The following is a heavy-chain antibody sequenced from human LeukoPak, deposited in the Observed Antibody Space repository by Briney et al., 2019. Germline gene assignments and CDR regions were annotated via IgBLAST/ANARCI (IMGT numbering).Heavy chain of an antibody. CDR2: MNSNTGNT. V-gene: IGHV1-8*01. J-gene: IGHJ4*02. CDR1: GYTFINYD. Sequence: GASVKVSCKASGYTFINYDIMWVRQATGQGLEWMGWMNSNTGNTGYAQRFQGRVTMTRDTSRSTAYMELSSLGSEDTAVYYCTRGRGGTMDRGYMDYWGQGSLVTVSS. D-gene: IGHD3-10*01. CDR3: TRGRGGTMDRGYMDY.